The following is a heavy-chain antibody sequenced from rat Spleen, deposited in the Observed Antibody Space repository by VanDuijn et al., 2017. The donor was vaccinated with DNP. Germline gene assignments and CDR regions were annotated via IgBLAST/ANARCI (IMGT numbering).Heavy chain of an antibody. CDR1: GFSLTNYG. J-gene: IGHJ2*01. Sequence: QVQLRESGPVLVQASETLSLTCTVSGFSLTNYGVIWVRQSPGKGLEWLGIIWGHGNTDYNSALKSRLSINRETSKSQVFLRMNSLQTEDTAIYFCTREREPNKNPYYFDCWGQGVMVTVSS. CDR2: IWGHGNT. D-gene: IGHD3-8*01. CDR3: TREREPNKNPYYFDC. V-gene: IGHV2S75*01.